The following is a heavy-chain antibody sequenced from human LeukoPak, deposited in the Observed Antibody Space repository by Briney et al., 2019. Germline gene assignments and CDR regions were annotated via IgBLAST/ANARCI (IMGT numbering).Heavy chain of an antibody. CDR1: GFSFSSYA. CDR3: AKALRTDNWFDP. D-gene: IGHD2-21*02. CDR2: MSSSDDGR. V-gene: IGHV3-23*01. J-gene: IGHJ5*02. Sequence: PGGSLRLSCATSGFSFSSYAMSWVRQAPGKGLEWVSAMSSSDDGRYYAASVRGRFTISRDTSRSTLYLQMNSLRAEDTAVYYCAKALRTDNWFDPWGQGTLVTVSS.